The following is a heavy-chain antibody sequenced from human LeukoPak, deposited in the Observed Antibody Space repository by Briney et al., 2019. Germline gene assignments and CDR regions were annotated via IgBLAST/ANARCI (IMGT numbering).Heavy chain of an antibody. Sequence: KPSETLSLTCSVSGGSISTYYWSWIRQPPGKGLEWIGYVYYSGITNYNPSLKSRVTISVDTSKNQFSLKLSSVTAADTAVYYCARDGWSGRAFDIWGQGTMVTVSS. CDR3: ARDGWSGRAFDI. J-gene: IGHJ3*02. V-gene: IGHV4-59*01. CDR1: GGSISTYY. CDR2: VYYSGIT. D-gene: IGHD2-15*01.